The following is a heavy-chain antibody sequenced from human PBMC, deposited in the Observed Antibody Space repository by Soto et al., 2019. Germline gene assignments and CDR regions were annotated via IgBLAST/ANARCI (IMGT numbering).Heavy chain of an antibody. CDR3: ARMEWLLYEIRYYYYMDV. V-gene: IGHV1-18*01. CDR1: GYTFTSYG. CDR2: ISAYNGNT. J-gene: IGHJ6*03. D-gene: IGHD3-3*01. Sequence: GASVKVSCKASGYTFTSYGISWVRQAPGQGLEWMGWISAYNGNTNYAQKLQGRVTMTTDTSTSTAYMELRSLRSDDTAVYYCARMEWLLYEIRYYYYMDVWGKGTTVTGSS.